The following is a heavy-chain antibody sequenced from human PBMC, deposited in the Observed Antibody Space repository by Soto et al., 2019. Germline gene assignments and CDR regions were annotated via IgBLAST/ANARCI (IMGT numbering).Heavy chain of an antibody. J-gene: IGHJ5*02. D-gene: IGHD2-2*02. CDR1: GGSISSGGYY. CDR3: AREASDIVVVPAAIYNWFDP. CDR2: IYYSGST. Sequence: LSLTCTVSGGSISSGGYYWSWIRQHPGKGLEWIGYIYYSGSTYYNPSLKSRVTISVDTSKNQFSLKLSSVTAADTAVYYCAREASDIVVVPAAIYNWFDPWGQGTLVTVSS. V-gene: IGHV4-31*03.